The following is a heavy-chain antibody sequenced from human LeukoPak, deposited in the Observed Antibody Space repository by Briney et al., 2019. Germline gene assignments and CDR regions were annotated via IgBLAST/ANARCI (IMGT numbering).Heavy chain of an antibody. D-gene: IGHD4-17*01. CDR1: GGSFSGYY. J-gene: IGHJ3*02. V-gene: IGHV4-34*01. CDR2: INHSGST. Sequence: SETLSLTCAVYGGSFSGYYWSWIRQPPGNGLEWIGEINHSGSTTYNPSLKSRVTISVDTSKNQFSLKLSSVTAADTAVYYCARLRIWSRRGDYPPRAFDIWGQGTMVTVSS. CDR3: ARLRIWSRRGDYPPRAFDI.